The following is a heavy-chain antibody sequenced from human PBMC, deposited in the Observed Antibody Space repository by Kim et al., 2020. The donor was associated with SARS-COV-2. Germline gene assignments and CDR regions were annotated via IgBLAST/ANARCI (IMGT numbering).Heavy chain of an antibody. D-gene: IGHD1-26*01. V-gene: IGHV3-23*01. CDR2: ISGSGGST. Sequence: GGSLRLSCAASGFTFSSYAMSWVRQAPGKGLEWVSAISGSGGSTYYADSVKGRFTISRDNSKNTLYLQMNSLRAEDTAVYYCAKDLRSWDLYYYGMDVWGQGTTVTVSS. CDR1: GFTFSSYA. CDR3: AKDLRSWDLYYYGMDV. J-gene: IGHJ6*02.